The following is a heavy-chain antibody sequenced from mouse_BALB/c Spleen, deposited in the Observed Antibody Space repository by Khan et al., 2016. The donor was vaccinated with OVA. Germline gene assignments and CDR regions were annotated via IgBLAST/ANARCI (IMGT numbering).Heavy chain of an antibody. CDR3: ARSNYYGRGLYAMDY. J-gene: IGHJ4*01. D-gene: IGHD1-1*01. CDR2: IGPGSGSA. CDR1: GYTFTSYW. Sequence: DLVEPGASVKLSCKASGYTFTSYWINWIKERPGQGLEGIGQIGPGSGSAYYNELFKGKATMTVDTSSSKVYIQLSSLSSEESAVYFCARSNYYGRGLYAMDYWGQGTSVTVAS. V-gene: IGHV1S41*01.